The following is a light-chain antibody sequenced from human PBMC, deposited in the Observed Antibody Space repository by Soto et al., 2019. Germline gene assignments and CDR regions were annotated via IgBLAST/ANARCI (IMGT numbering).Light chain of an antibody. V-gene: IGKV3-15*01. CDR3: QQYNNWPGT. J-gene: IGKJ1*01. Sequence: DILMTQSPATLSLSPGGRATLSCRASQSVSSNLAWYQQKPGQAPRLLIQRASTRATGIPARVSGSGSGTEFTLTISRLQSEDFAVYFCQQYNNWPGTFGQGTKVEIK. CDR2: RAS. CDR1: QSVSSN.